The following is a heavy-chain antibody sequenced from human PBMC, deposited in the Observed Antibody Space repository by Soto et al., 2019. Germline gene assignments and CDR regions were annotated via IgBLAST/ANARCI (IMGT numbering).Heavy chain of an antibody. V-gene: IGHV1-3*01. D-gene: IGHD6-13*01. J-gene: IGHJ5*02. CDR2: INAANGDT. Sequence: ALVKVSCKASGYTFTSYGIHWVRQAPGQRLEWMGWINAANGDTKYSPKFQGRVTITRDTSASTAYMELSSLRSEDTAVYYCVRRHVSATGIDWFDPWGQGTLVTVSS. CDR1: GYTFTSYG. CDR3: VRRHVSATGIDWFDP.